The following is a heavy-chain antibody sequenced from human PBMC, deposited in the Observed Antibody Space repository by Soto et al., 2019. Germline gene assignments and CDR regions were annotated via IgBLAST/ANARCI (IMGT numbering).Heavy chain of an antibody. CDR2: IYYSGNT. V-gene: IGHV4-31*03. J-gene: IGHJ6*02. D-gene: IGHD5-18*01. CDR1: GGSIRSGGYY. Sequence: SETLSLTCTVSGGSIRSGGYYWSWVRQSPRKGLEWIGNIYYSGNTYYNPSLKSRLTISVDTSKNQFSLNLSSVTAADTAVYYCARDRLMATAGTARHYFGLHVWGQGTTLTVSS. CDR3: ARDRLMATAGTARHYFGLHV.